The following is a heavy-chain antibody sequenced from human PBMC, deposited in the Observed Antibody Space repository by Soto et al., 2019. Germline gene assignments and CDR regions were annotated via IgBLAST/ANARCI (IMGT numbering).Heavy chain of an antibody. CDR2: IWYDGSNK. J-gene: IGHJ4*02. D-gene: IGHD6-13*01. CDR3: ARGIAAAGRGYYFDY. CDR1: GFTFSSYG. Sequence: GGSLRLSCAASGFTFSSYGMHWVRQAPGKGLEWVAVIWYDGSNKYYADSVKGRFTISRDNSKNTLYLQMNSLRAEDTAVYYCARGIAAAGRGYYFDYWGQGTLVTVSS. V-gene: IGHV3-33*01.